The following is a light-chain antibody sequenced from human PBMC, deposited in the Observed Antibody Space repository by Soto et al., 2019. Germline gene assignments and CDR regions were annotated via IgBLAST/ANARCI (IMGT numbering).Light chain of an antibody. J-gene: IGLJ2*01. Sequence: QSVLTQPASVSGSPGQSINISCTGTSSDVVTYNLVSWYQQHPGKAPTVLIYEGTKRPSGVSNRFSGSKSGNTASLTISGLQTEDEADYYCSSYTSSTTLDVVFGGGTKLTVL. CDR2: EGT. V-gene: IGLV2-14*02. CDR1: SSDVVTYNL. CDR3: SSYTSSTTLDVV.